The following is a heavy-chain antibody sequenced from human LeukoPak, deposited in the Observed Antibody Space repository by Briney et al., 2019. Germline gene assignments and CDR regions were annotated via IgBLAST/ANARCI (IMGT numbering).Heavy chain of an antibody. CDR2: INPNSGGT. CDR1: GYTFTGYY. V-gene: IGHV1-2*02. J-gene: IGHJ4*02. CDR3: AREGIDYGDYPFDY. D-gene: IGHD4-17*01. Sequence: GASVKGSCKASGYTFTGYYMHWVRQAPGQGLEWMGWINPNSGGTNYAQKFQGRVTMTRDTSISTAYMELSRLISDDTAVYYCAREGIDYGDYPFDYWGQGTLVTVSS.